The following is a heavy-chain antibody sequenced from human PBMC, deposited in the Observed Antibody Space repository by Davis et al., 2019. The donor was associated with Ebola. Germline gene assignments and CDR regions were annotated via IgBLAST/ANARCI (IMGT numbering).Heavy chain of an antibody. J-gene: IGHJ4*02. CDR1: GFTFSDYA. Sequence: GESLKISCAASGFTFSDYAMHWVRQAPGKGLEGVAVIWSDGGNKQYADSVKGRFTISRDNSKNTLHLQGNSLRAEDTAVYYCAKDSRVLTIGAAFDYWGQGTLVTVSS. CDR3: AKDSRVLTIGAAFDY. V-gene: IGHV3-33*06. CDR2: IWSDGGNK. D-gene: IGHD3-3*01.